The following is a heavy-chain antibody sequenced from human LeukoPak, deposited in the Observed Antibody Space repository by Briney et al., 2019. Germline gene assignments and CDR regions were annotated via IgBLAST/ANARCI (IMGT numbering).Heavy chain of an antibody. D-gene: IGHD1-26*01. CDR1: GFTFSSYS. V-gene: IGHV3-48*01. CDR3: AKDALSAGVGYNWFDP. CDR2: ISGSSSTI. J-gene: IGHJ5*02. Sequence: GGSLRLSCAASGFTFSSYSMNWVRQAPGKGLEWISYISGSSSTIYYADSVKGRFTISRDNSKNTLYLQMNSLRAEDTAVYYCAKDALSAGVGYNWFDPWGQGTLVTVSS.